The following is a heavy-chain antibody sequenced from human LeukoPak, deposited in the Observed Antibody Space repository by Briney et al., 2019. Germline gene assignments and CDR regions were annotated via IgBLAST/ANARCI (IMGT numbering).Heavy chain of an antibody. V-gene: IGHV3-20*04. CDR2: INWNGAST. J-gene: IGHJ4*02. D-gene: IGHD5-24*01. CDR3: ARVRRGAGYNWRGGFDY. CDR1: GFNFGDYG. Sequence: GGSLRLSCAASGFNFGDYGLTWVRQVPGKGLEWVSGINWNGASTGYADSVKGRFIVSRDNPKTSVFLQMSSLRAEDTALYYCARVRRGAGYNWRGGFDYWGQGTPVTVST.